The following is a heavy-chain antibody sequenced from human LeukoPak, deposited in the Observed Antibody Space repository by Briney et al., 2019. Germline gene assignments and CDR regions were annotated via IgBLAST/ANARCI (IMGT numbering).Heavy chain of an antibody. CDR3: ARGWAAAVYYYMDV. V-gene: IGHV4-34*01. CDR1: CGSFSGYY. CDR2: INHSGST. Sequence: PSETLSLTCAVYCGSFSGYYWSWIRQPPGKGLEWIGEINHSGSTNYNPSLKSRVTISVDTSKKQFSLKLSSVTAADTAVYYCARGWAAAVYYYMDVWGKGTTVTVSS. D-gene: IGHD6-13*01. J-gene: IGHJ6*03.